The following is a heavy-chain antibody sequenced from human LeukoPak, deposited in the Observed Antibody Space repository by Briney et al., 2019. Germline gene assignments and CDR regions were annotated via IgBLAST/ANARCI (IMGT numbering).Heavy chain of an antibody. V-gene: IGHV3-64D*06. CDR2: ISSNGGTT. Sequence: GGSLRLSCSASGFTFSSYGMYWDRQPPGKGLEYVSVISSNGGTTDYAHSVKGRFTISRDNSKNTLYLQMSSLRPEDTAVYYCVKSFSSSWYAGFDYWGQGTLVTVSS. D-gene: IGHD6-13*01. CDR3: VKSFSSSWYAGFDY. CDR1: GFTFSSYG. J-gene: IGHJ4*02.